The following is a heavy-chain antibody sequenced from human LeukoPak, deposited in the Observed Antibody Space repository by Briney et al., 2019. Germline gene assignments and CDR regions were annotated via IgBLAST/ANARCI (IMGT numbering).Heavy chain of an antibody. CDR2: ISGSGGST. Sequence: PGGSLRLSCAASGFTFTISGMSWVRQAPGKGLEWVSAISGSGGSTYYADSVKGRFTISRDNSKNTLYLQMNSLRAEDTAVYYCAKASSYYDILTGYFRYWGQGTLVTVSS. CDR3: AKASSYYDILTGYFRY. D-gene: IGHD3-9*01. J-gene: IGHJ4*02. V-gene: IGHV3-23*01. CDR1: GFTFTISG.